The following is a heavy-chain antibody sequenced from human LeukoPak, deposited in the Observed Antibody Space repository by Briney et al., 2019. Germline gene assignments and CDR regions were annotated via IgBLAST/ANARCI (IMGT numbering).Heavy chain of an antibody. V-gene: IGHV1-69*05. D-gene: IGHD2-2*02. CDR2: IIPIFGTA. CDR3: AADHSGYCSSTSCYTYAFDI. Sequence: SVKVSCKASGCTFSSYAISWVRQAPGRGLEWMGGIIPIFGTANYAQKFQGRVTITTDESTSTAYMELSSLRSEDTAVYYCAADHSGYCSSTSCYTYAFDIWGQGTMVTVSS. J-gene: IGHJ3*02. CDR1: GCTFSSYA.